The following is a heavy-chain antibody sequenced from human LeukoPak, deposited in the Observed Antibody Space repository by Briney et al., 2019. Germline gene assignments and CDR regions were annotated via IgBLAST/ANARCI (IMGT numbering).Heavy chain of an antibody. Sequence: GGSLRVSCAASGFTFSSYTMNWVRQAPGKGLEWVSSIASSTFDTYYADSVKGRFTISRDNAKNSLYLQMNSLRAEDTAVYYCARESALYSSSSYYFDYWGQGTLVTVSS. CDR3: ARESALYSSSSYYFDY. J-gene: IGHJ4*02. CDR1: GFTFSSYT. V-gene: IGHV3-21*01. D-gene: IGHD6-13*01. CDR2: IASSTFDT.